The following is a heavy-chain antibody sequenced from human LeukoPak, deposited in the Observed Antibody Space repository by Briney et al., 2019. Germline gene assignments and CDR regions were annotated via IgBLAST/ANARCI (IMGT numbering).Heavy chain of an antibody. CDR1: GFTFSSYW. CDR3: VRSNGWTPDY. J-gene: IGHJ4*02. V-gene: IGHV3-7*01. CDR2: IKQDGSEK. Sequence: GGSLRLSCAASGFTFSSYWMNWVRQVPGKGLEWVAIIKQDGSEKFHVDSVKGRFTTSRDNAKTSLFLQMNSLRVEDTSVYYCVRSNGWTPDYWGQGTLVTVSS. D-gene: IGHD2-15*01.